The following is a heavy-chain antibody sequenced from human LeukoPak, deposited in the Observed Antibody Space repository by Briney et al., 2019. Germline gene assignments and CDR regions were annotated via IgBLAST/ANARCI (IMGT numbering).Heavy chain of an antibody. CDR2: ISDDGSNK. V-gene: IGHV3-30*18. J-gene: IGHJ4*02. D-gene: IGHD3-10*01. CDR3: AKDYDSGSSPDY. CDR1: GFTFSSYG. Sequence: RLSXAXSGFTFSSYGMHWVRQAPGKGLEWXAVISDDGSNKYYADSVKGRFTISRDNSKNTLYLQMNSLRAEDTAVYYCAKDYDSGSSPDYWGQGTLVTVSS.